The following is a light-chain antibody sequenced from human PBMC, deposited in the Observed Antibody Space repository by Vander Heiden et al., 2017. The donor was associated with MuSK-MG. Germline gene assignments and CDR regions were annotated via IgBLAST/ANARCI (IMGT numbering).Light chain of an antibody. V-gene: IGLV3-21*02. CDR3: QVWDTVSDHLVV. CDR2: DDS. CDR1: NIGRKS. Sequence: SYVLTQPPSVSVAPGQTATIPCGGNNIGRKSVHWYQRKPGQAPVLVVYDDSDRPSGIPERFSGSNSGNTATLTSSTVEAGDEADDYCQVWDTVSDHLVVFGGGTKLTVL. J-gene: IGLJ2*01.